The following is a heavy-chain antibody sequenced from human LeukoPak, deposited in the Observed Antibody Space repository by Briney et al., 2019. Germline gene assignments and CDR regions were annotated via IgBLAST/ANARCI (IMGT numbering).Heavy chain of an antibody. CDR1: GYTFTSYG. CDR3: ARDDCSSTSCPSSGWDY. J-gene: IGHJ4*02. D-gene: IGHD2-2*01. V-gene: IGHV1-18*01. CDR2: ISAYNGNT. Sequence: ASVKVSCKASGYTFTSYGISWVRQAPGQGLEWMGWISAYNGNTNYAQKLRGRVTMTTDTSTSTAYMELRSLRSDDTAVYYCARDDCSSTSCPSSGWDYWGQGTLVTVSS.